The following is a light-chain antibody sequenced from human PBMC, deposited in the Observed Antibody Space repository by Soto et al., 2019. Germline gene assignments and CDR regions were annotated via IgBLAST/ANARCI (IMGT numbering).Light chain of an antibody. J-gene: IGKJ1*01. CDR2: GAS. Sequence: ERVTTPTPATLSVSPGERDTRSCRASQSVSSRLAWYQQKRGQAPRLLIYGASSRATGIPDRFSGSGSGTDFALAISGLELVDFAGYYCQQYCFSSWTFGQGTEVDIK. V-gene: IGKV3-20*01. CDR1: QSVSSR. CDR3: QQYCFSSWT.